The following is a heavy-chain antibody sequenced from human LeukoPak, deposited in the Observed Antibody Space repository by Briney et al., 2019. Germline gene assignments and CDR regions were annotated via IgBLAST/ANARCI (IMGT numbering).Heavy chain of an antibody. V-gene: IGHV3-11*04. CDR3: AKGSIVVITSYYLDY. CDR2: ISTSGITM. D-gene: IGHD3-22*01. Sequence: GGSLRLSCAASEFTFSDYYMSWMRQAPGKGLEWVSYISTSGITMYYAESVKGRFTISRDNAKNSLYLQMNSLRAEDTAVYYCAKGSIVVITSYYLDYWGQGTLVTVSS. CDR1: EFTFSDYY. J-gene: IGHJ4*02.